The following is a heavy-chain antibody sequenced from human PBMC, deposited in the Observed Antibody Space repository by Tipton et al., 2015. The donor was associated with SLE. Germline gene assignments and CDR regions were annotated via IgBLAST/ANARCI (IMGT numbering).Heavy chain of an antibody. J-gene: IGHJ4*02. CDR3: TRRGRAATATQHIDY. Sequence: TLSLTCTVSGGSISSNTWWNWVRQPPGMGLEWIGEIHHRGTTNYNPSLKSRVTISVDKSKSQFSLTLTSVTAADTAIYYCTRRGRAATATQHIDYWGQGALVTVSS. D-gene: IGHD6-25*01. V-gene: IGHV4-4*02. CDR2: IHHRGTT. CDR1: GGSISSNTW.